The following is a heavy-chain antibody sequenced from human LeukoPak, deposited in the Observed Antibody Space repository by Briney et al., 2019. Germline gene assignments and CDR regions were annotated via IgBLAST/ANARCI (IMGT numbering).Heavy chain of an antibody. D-gene: IGHD1-7*01. CDR2: IKQDGSDK. CDR3: ARVWRYNWNYGYYFDY. V-gene: IGHV3-7*01. J-gene: IGHJ4*02. CDR1: GFTFSSYW. Sequence: PGGSLRLSCAASGFTFSSYWMSWVRQAPGKGLEWVANIKQDGSDKYYVDSVKGRFTISRDNAKNSLYLQMNSLRAEDTAVYYCARVWRYNWNYGYYFDYWGQGTLVTVSS.